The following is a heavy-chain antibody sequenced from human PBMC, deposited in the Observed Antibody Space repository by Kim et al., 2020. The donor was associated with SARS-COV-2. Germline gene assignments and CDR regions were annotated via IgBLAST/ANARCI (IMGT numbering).Heavy chain of an antibody. CDR1: GYIFSGYY. V-gene: IGHV1-2*02. J-gene: IGHJ4*02. Sequence: ASVKVSCKASGYIFSGYYMHWVRQAPGQGLEWMGWIHPNTGDTNYTQKFQGRVTMTRDTSISTAYMELSSLRSDDTAVYYCARGKHRDDSSAYYNYWRQG. CDR2: IHPNTGDT. D-gene: IGHD3-22*01. CDR3: ARGKHRDDSSAYYNY.